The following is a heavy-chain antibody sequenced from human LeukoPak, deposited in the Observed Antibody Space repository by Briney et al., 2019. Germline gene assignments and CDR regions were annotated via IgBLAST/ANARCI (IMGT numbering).Heavy chain of an antibody. CDR3: AREDHSNYNY. V-gene: IGHV3-7*01. CDR2: IKQDGGEK. CDR1: GFSFSSYW. D-gene: IGHD4-11*01. Sequence: PGGSLRLSCAASGFSFSSYWMSWVRQAPGKGPEWVANIKQDGGEKHHVDSVKGRFTISRDNAKNSLYLQMNSLRVEDTAVYYCAREDHSNYNYWGQGTLATVSS. J-gene: IGHJ4*02.